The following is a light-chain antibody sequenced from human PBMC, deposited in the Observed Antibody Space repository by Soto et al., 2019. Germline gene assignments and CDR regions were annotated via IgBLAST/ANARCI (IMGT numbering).Light chain of an antibody. Sequence: QSVLTQPPSSSWTPWQRVTISCSGSSSNIGSNYVYWYQQIPGTAPKLLIYRNNRRPSGVPDRFSGSKSGTSASLAISGLRSEDEADYCCAAWDDSLSGYVFGTGTNVTVL. V-gene: IGLV1-47*01. CDR1: SSNIGSNY. CDR2: RNN. CDR3: AAWDDSLSGYV. J-gene: IGLJ1*01.